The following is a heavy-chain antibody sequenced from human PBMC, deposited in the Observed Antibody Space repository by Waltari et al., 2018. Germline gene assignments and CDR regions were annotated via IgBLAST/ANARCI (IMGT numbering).Heavy chain of an antibody. Sequence: HVQLEQSGAEVQKPGSSVKVSGKASGGTFSTDTVTWARQAPGQGLEWMGSIIPFLGISKYAQSLQARLTITVDQSTNTGYMELNNLRPEDTGVYYCARSGEMKGTVDYWGQGTLVTVSS. V-gene: IGHV1-69*02. CDR1: GGTFSTDT. CDR3: ARSGEMKGTVDY. D-gene: IGHD1-1*01. J-gene: IGHJ4*02. CDR2: IIPFLGIS.